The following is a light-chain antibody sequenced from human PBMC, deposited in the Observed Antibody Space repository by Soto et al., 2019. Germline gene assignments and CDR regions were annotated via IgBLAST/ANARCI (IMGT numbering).Light chain of an antibody. Sequence: DTVMTQTPLSSPVTLGQPASISCRSSQSLVHSDGNTYLSWLQQRPGQPPRLLISKVSNRFSGVPDRCSGSGAGTDFTLKISGVQPEDVGVYYCMQATPSPCTFGQGTKVEIK. CDR2: KVS. CDR3: MQATPSPCT. J-gene: IGKJ1*01. V-gene: IGKV2-24*01. CDR1: QSLVHSDGNTY.